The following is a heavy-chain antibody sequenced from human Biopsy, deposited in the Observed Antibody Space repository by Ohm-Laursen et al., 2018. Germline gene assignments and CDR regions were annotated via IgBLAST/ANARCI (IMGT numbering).Heavy chain of an antibody. CDR2: IFNSANT. D-gene: IGHD2-15*01. V-gene: IGHV4-31*01. Sequence: SQTLSLTCTVSGGSISSGGSYWSWIRQRPGKGLEWIGYIFNSANTYYNPSLKNLITISGDTSKNQFSLKLKSVTAADTAVYYCARQDGGYCSGGSCLRSWYLDLWGRGTLVTVSS. CDR3: ARQDGGYCSGGSCLRSWYLDL. CDR1: GGSISSGGSY. J-gene: IGHJ2*01.